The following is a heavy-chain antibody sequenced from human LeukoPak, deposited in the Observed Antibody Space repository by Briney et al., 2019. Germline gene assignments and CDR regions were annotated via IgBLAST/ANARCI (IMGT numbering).Heavy chain of an antibody. CDR3: ARCRVVIPAANWFDP. J-gene: IGHJ5*02. CDR1: GFTFSSYA. Sequence: PGGSLRLSCAASGFTFSSYAMHWVRQAPGKGLEWVAVISYDGSNKYYADSVKGRFTISRDNSKNTLYLQMSSLRAEDTAVYYCARCRVVIPAANWFDPWGQGTLVTVSS. CDR2: ISYDGSNK. D-gene: IGHD2-2*01. V-gene: IGHV3-30-3*01.